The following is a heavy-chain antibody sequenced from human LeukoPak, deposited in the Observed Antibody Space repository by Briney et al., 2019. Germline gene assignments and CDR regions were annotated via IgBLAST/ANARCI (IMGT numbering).Heavy chain of an antibody. D-gene: IGHD2-15*01. CDR3: ARRLRRAWSWFDP. Sequence: SVKVSCKASGGTFSSYAISWVRQAPGQGLEWTGGIIPIFGTANYAQKFQGRVTITADESTSTAYMELSSLRSEDTAVYYCARRLRRAWSWFDPWGQGTLVTVSS. CDR2: IIPIFGTA. J-gene: IGHJ5*02. V-gene: IGHV1-69*13. CDR1: GGTFSSYA.